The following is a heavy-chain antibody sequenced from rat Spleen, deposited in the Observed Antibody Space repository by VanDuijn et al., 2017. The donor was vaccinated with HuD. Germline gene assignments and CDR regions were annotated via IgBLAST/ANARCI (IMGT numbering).Heavy chain of an antibody. D-gene: IGHD1-10*01. CDR1: GFTFNYYW. Sequence: EVQLVESGGGLVHPGRSLKLSCVTSGFTFNYYWMTWIRQAPGKGLEWVSSITNTGVTPYYQDSVRGRFTISRDNAKNTLYLQMNSLRSEDTATYFCTRGGNYDFDYWGQGVMVTVSS. CDR2: ITNTGVTP. V-gene: IGHV5-31*01. CDR3: TRGGNYDFDY. J-gene: IGHJ2*01.